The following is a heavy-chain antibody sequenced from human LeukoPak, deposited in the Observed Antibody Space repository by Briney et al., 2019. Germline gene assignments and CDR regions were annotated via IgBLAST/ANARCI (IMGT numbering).Heavy chain of an antibody. D-gene: IGHD3-10*01. CDR2: VYYSGST. CDR1: GGSISSSSYY. J-gene: IGHJ4*02. Sequence: SETLSLTCTVSGGSISSSSYYWGWIRQPPGKGLEWIGSVYYSGSTYYNASLKSRVTISVDTSKNQFSLKLSSVTAADTAVYYCARAGLETYYGKSYFDYWGQGTLVTVSS. CDR3: ARAGLETYYGKSYFDY. V-gene: IGHV4-39*01.